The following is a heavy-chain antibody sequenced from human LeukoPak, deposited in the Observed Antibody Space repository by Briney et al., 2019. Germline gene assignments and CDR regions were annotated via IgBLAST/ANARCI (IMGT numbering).Heavy chain of an antibody. J-gene: IGHJ4*02. Sequence: ASVKVSCKASGGTFSSYAISWVRQAPGQGLEWMGWINPNSGGTNYAQKFQGRVTMTRDTSISTAYMELSRLRSDDTAVYYCARGTYYDSSGYAYWGQGTLVTVSS. CDR1: GGTFSSYA. V-gene: IGHV1-2*02. D-gene: IGHD3-22*01. CDR3: ARGTYYDSSGYAY. CDR2: INPNSGGT.